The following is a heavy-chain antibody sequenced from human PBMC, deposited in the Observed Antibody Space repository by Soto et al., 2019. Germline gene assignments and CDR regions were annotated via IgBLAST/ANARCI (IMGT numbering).Heavy chain of an antibody. CDR1: GFTFSSYG. CDR3: AKMAGDGYYYYGMDV. V-gene: IGHV3-30*18. J-gene: IGHJ6*02. D-gene: IGHD6-19*01. Sequence: GGSLRLSCAASGFTFSSYGMHWVRQAPGKGLEWVAVISYDGSNKYYADSVKGRFTISRDNSKNTLYLQMNSLRAEDTAVYYCAKMAGDGYYYYGMDVWGQGTTVTVSS. CDR2: ISYDGSNK.